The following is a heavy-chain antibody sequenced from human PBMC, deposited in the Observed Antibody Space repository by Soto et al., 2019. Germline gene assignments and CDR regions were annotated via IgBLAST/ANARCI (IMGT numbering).Heavy chain of an antibody. Sequence: SETLSLTCTVSGGSISSGGYYWSWIRQHPGKGLEWIGYIRYSGSTYYNPSLKSRVTISVDTSKNQFSLKLSSVTAADTAVYYCARYLPPLDFWSGYFSDDNFDYWGQGTLVTVSS. CDR2: IRYSGST. J-gene: IGHJ4*02. CDR1: GGSISSGGYY. V-gene: IGHV4-31*03. D-gene: IGHD3-3*01. CDR3: ARYLPPLDFWSGYFSDDNFDY.